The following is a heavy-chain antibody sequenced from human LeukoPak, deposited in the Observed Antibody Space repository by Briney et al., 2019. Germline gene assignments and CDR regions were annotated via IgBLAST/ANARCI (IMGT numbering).Heavy chain of an antibody. Sequence: ASVRVSCKTSGYTFTNYAMNWVRQAPGQGLEWMGWIHPSTGNPTYAPGFTGRFVFSLDPSVSTTSLQINSLKAEDTAVYYCARECVVVVAATPGSGAFDIWDQGTMVTVSS. D-gene: IGHD2-15*01. CDR2: IHPSTGNP. CDR1: GYTFTNYA. J-gene: IGHJ3*02. V-gene: IGHV7-4-1*02. CDR3: ARECVVVVAATPGSGAFDI.